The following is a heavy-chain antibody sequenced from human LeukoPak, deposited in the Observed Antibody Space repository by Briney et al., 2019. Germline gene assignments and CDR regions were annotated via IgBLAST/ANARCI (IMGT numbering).Heavy chain of an antibody. V-gene: IGHV4-34*01. Sequence: TSETLSLTCAVYGGSFSGYYWSWIRQPPGKGLEWIGEINHSGSTNYNPSLKSRVTISVDTSKNQFSLKLSSVTAADTAVYYCASMQDYDSSGYHGIDYWGQGTLVTVSS. J-gene: IGHJ4*02. CDR1: GGSFSGYY. CDR2: INHSGST. CDR3: ASMQDYDSSGYHGIDY. D-gene: IGHD3-22*01.